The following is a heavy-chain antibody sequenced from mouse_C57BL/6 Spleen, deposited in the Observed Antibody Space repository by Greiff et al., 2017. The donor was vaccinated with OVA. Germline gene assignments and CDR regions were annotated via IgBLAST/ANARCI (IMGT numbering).Heavy chain of an antibody. V-gene: IGHV5-6*01. CDR2: ISSGGSYT. CDR3: ARQNYGSRPGAMDY. J-gene: IGHJ4*01. CDR1: GFTFSSYG. Sequence: EVQLVESGGDLVKPGGSLKLSCAASGFTFSSYGMSWVRQTPDKRLEWVATISSGGSYTYYPDSVKGRFTISRDNAKNTLYLQMSSLKSEDTAMYYCARQNYGSRPGAMDYWGQGTSVTVSS. D-gene: IGHD1-1*01.